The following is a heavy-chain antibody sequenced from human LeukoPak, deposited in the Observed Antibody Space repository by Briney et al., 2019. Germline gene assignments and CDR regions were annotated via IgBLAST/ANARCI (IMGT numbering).Heavy chain of an antibody. D-gene: IGHD2-2*01. CDR3: ARPIVVVPAAGSMDV. CDR1: GFTFSIYW. Sequence: GGSLRLSCAASGFTFSIYWMSWVRQAPGKGLEGVANIKQDGSEKYYVDSVKGRFTISRDNAKNSLYLQMNSLRAEDTAVYYCARPIVVVPAAGSMDVWGKGTTVTVSS. V-gene: IGHV3-7*03. J-gene: IGHJ6*04. CDR2: IKQDGSEK.